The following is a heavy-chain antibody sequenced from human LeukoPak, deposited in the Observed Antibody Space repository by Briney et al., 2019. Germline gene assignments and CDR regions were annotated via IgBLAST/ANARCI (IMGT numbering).Heavy chain of an antibody. V-gene: IGHV1-2*02. J-gene: IGHJ5*02. CDR2: INPNSGGT. CDR3: ARDCEPFTPDYGDFNWFDP. Sequence: ASVKVSCKASGYTFTGYYMHWVRQAPGQGLEWMGWINPNSGGTNYAQKFQGRVTMTRDTSISTAYMELSRLRSDDTAVYYCARDCEPFTPDYGDFNWFDPWGQGTLVTVSS. CDR1: GYTFTGYY. D-gene: IGHD4-17*01.